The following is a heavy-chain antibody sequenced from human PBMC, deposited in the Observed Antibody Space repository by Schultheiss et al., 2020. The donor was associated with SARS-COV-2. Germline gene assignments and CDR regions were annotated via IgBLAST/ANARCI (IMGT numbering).Heavy chain of an antibody. V-gene: IGHV4-31*03. Sequence: SETLSLTCTVSGGSISSGGYYWSWIRQHPGKGLEWIGSIYYSGSTYYNPSLKSRVTISVDTSKNQFSLKLSSVTAADTAVYYCARTTSIAARLPRGWFDPWGQGTLVTVSS. CDR2: IYYSGST. CDR3: ARTTSIAARLPRGWFDP. CDR1: GGSISSGGYY. J-gene: IGHJ5*02. D-gene: IGHD6-6*01.